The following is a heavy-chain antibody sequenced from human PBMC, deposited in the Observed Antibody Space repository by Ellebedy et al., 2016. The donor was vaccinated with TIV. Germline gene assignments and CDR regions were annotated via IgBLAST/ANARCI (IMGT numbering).Heavy chain of an antibody. J-gene: IGHJ4*02. CDR2: ISGSGRST. Sequence: GESLKISCAASAFTFSSYAMSWVRQAPGKGLECVSGISGSGRSTYYADSVKGRFTISRDNSKNTLYLQMNSLKAEDTAIYYCAKSLIAAPDALTPRFDYWGQGTLVTVSS. V-gene: IGHV3-23*01. D-gene: IGHD6-13*01. CDR1: AFTFSSYA. CDR3: AKSLIAAPDALTPRFDY.